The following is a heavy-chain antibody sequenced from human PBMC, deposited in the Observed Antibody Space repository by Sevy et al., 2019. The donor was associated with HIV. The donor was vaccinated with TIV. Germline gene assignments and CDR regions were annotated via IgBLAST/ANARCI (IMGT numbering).Heavy chain of an antibody. V-gene: IGHV3-9*01. J-gene: IGHJ4*02. CDR1: GFSLDDYA. Sequence: GGSLRLSCAASGFSLDDYAMHWVRQSSGKGLEWVAGISWNSGSIGYADSVKGRFTISRDNARNTLYLQMNNMRSEDTALYYCGRDIGAGSNSETSSPPFFFYYFDSWGQGTLVTVSS. D-gene: IGHD1-26*01. CDR3: GRDIGAGSNSETSSPPFFFYYFDS. CDR2: ISWNSGSI.